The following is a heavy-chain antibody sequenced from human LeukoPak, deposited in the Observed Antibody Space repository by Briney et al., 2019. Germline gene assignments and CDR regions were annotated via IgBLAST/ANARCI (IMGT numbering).Heavy chain of an antibody. V-gene: IGHV4-39*01. J-gene: IGHJ4*02. CDR2: IYNTWST. D-gene: IGHD2-2*01. CDR1: GGSIGSGRYY. Sequence: SETLSLTCSVSGGSIGSGRYYWAWIRQPPGKGLEWTGSIYNTWSTSYNPSLKSRVTMSVDTSKNQFSLRLSSVTAADTAVYYCARNITSVIPAGYFDYWGQGTLVTVSS. CDR3: ARNITSVIPAGYFDY.